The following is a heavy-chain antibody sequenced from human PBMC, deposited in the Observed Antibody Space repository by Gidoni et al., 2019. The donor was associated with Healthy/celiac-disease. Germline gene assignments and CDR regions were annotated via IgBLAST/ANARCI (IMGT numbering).Heavy chain of an antibody. Sequence: EVQLVESGGGLVQPGGSLRLSCAASGFTFSSYAMGWVRQAPGKGLGWVSAISGSGGSTYYADSVKGRFTISRDNSKNTLYLQMNSLRAEDTAVYYCAKGGHADTVTTGAFDIWGQGTMVTVSS. CDR3: AKGGHADTVTTGAFDI. CDR1: GFTFSSYA. CDR2: ISGSGGST. V-gene: IGHV3-23*04. J-gene: IGHJ3*02. D-gene: IGHD4-17*01.